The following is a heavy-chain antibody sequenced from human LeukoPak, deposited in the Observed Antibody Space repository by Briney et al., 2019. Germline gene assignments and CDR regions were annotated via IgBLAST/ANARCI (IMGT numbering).Heavy chain of an antibody. J-gene: IGHJ4*02. CDR2: IYNSGST. CDR1: GGSVSSGGYS. D-gene: IGHD3-22*01. V-gene: IGHV4-31*03. Sequence: SQTLSLTCTVSGGSVSSGGYSWSWIRQHPGKGLERIGYIYNSGSTYYNPSLKSRVTISVDTSKNQFSLKLSSVTAADTAVYYCARYYYDSSGYYFDNWGQGTQVTVSS. CDR3: ARYYYDSSGYYFDN.